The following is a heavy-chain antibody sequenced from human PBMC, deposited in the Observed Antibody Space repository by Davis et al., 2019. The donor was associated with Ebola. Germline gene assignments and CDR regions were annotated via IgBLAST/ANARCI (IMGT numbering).Heavy chain of an antibody. D-gene: IGHD6-6*01. V-gene: IGHV4-34*01. J-gene: IGHJ4*02. CDR3: VTNSTSSGFDN. CDR2: IDYRGRT. CDR1: GASFRDYY. Sequence: PSETLSLTCTLYGASFRDYYWGWVRQAPGKGLEWIGEIDYRGRTEYNPSLKSRVTISVDTSKNQFSLNLRSVTAADTALYYCVTNSTSSGFDNWGQGILVTVSS.